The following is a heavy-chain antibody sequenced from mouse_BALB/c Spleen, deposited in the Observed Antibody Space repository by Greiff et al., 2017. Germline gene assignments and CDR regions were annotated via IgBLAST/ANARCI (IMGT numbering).Heavy chain of an antibody. CDR3: ARDYGSRYFDY. J-gene: IGHJ2*01. D-gene: IGHD1-1*01. Sequence: EVKLMESGGGLVKPGGSLKLSCAASGFTFSSYAMSWVRQSPEKRLEWVAEISSGGSYTYYPDTVTGRFTISRDNAKNTLYLEMSSLRSEDTAMYYCARDYGSRYFDYWGQGTTLTVSS. CDR1: GFTFSSYA. V-gene: IGHV5-9-4*01. CDR2: ISSGGSYT.